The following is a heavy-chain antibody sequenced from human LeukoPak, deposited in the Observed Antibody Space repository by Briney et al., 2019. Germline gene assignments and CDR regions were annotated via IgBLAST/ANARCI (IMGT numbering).Heavy chain of an antibody. J-gene: IGHJ3*02. CDR1: GGSISSSSHY. CDR3: ARSYCSSSCYAVGVFDI. CDR2: IYYSGTS. Sequence: PSETLSLTCTVSGGSISSSSHYWVCLRQPPGKGLVWLGSIYYSGTSYYSPSSKSRVTISVDMSKNQFSLRLSYVTAADTAAYYCARSYCSSSCYAVGVFDIWGQGTVVTVSS. D-gene: IGHD2-2*01. V-gene: IGHV4-39*01.